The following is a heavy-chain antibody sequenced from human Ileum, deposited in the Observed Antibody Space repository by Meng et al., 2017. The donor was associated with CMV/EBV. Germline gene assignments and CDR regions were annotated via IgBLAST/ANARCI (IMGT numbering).Heavy chain of an antibody. V-gene: IGHV2-5*01. CDR2: IYGNGDK. D-gene: IGHD5-24*01. Sequence: FSGFSLTTRGVGVGWIRQPPGKALEWLAHIYGNGDKYYSTSLKSRLIITKDTSRNQVVLAMTNVDPMDTATYYCAHLDGTRWYYYAYWGQGTLVTVSS. CDR1: GFSLTTRGVG. CDR3: AHLDGTRWYYYAY. J-gene: IGHJ4*02.